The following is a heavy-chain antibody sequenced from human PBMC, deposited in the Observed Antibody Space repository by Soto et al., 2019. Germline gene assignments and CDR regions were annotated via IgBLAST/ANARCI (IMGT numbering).Heavy chain of an antibody. Sequence: QVQLVQSGAEVKKPGSSVKVSCKASGGTFSSYTISWVRQAPGQGLEWMGRIIPILGIANYAQKFQGRVTITADKSPRTAYMDLSSLSSEDTAVYYCAREGCVGDCDQCSWFDPWGQGTLVTFSS. D-gene: IGHD2-21*02. CDR3: AREGCVGDCDQCSWFDP. CDR1: GGTFSSYT. CDR2: IIPILGIA. J-gene: IGHJ5*02. V-gene: IGHV1-69*08.